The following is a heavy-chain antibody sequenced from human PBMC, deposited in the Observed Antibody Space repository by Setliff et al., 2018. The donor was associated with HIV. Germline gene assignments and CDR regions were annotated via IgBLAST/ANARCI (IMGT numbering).Heavy chain of an antibody. D-gene: IGHD3-10*01. J-gene: IGHJ4*02. V-gene: IGHV1-3*01. CDR1: GYTFTSFA. CDR3: ARDGWELDRGRADYFDY. Sequence: GASVKVSCKASGYTFTSFAIHWVRQAPGHGLEWMGWINAGNGDTEYSQKFQGRVTIDRDTSATTAYMELRSLRSEETAVYYCARDGWELDRGRADYFDYWGQGALVTVSS. CDR2: INAGNGDT.